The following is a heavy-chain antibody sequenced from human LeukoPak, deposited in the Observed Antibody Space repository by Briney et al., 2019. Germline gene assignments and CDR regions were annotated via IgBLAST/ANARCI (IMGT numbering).Heavy chain of an antibody. CDR3: ARVVYYYDSSGYLPYPDY. CDR1: GYTFTSYG. V-gene: IGHV1-18*01. Sequence: ASVKVSCKASGYTFTSYGISWVRQAPGQGLEWMGWISAYNGNTNYAQKLQGRVTMTTDTSTSTAYMELRSLRPDDTAVYYCARVVYYYDSSGYLPYPDYWGQGTLVTVSS. CDR2: ISAYNGNT. D-gene: IGHD3-22*01. J-gene: IGHJ4*02.